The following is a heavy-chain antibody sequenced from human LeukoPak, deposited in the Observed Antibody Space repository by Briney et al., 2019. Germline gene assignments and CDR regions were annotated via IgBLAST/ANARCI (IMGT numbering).Heavy chain of an antibody. CDR3: SRHEALPGDY. Sequence: PGGSLKLSCAASGLNFSGSTMHWVRQASGKGLEWVGHIRDKAYNYATAYAASVKGRFTISRDDSKNTAYLQMNSLKTEDTAVYYCSRHEALPGDYWVQGTLVTVSS. CDR2: IRDKAYNYAT. V-gene: IGHV3-73*01. J-gene: IGHJ4*02. CDR1: GLNFSGST. D-gene: IGHD2-21*02.